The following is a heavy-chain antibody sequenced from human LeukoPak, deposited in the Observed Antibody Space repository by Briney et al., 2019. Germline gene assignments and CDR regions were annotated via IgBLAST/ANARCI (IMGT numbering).Heavy chain of an antibody. CDR3: ARGSSGWTSPFDY. D-gene: IGHD6-19*01. V-gene: IGHV3-7*01. J-gene: IGHJ4*02. CDR1: EFTFRSFW. CDR2: IKQDGSEK. Sequence: GGSLRLSCAASEFTFRSFWMSWVRQAPGKGLEWVANIKQDGSEKRYVDSVKGRFTISRDNAKNSLYLQMNSLSAEDTAVYYCARGSSGWTSPFDYWGQGTLVTVSS.